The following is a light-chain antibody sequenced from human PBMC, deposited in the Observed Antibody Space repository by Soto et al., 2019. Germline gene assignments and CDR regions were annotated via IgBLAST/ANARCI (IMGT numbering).Light chain of an antibody. CDR3: SSFAGNNNLV. CDR2: EVS. Sequence: QSVLTQPPSASRSPGQSVTISCTGTSSGVGGYNYVSWYQQHPGKAPKLMISEVSKRPSGVPDRCSGSKSGNTASLTVSGLQDEDEADYYCSSFAGNNNLVFGGGTKVTVL. CDR1: SSGVGGYNY. V-gene: IGLV2-8*01. J-gene: IGLJ2*01.